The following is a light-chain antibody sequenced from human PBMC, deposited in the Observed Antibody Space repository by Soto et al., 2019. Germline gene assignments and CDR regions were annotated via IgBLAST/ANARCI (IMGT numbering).Light chain of an antibody. Sequence: EVELTQSPGTLSLSPGERATLSCRASQRVNNNYLAWYQQKPGQAPRLLIYGASSRATGIPDRFSGSGSGTDFTLTISRLEPEDFAVYYCQQYSSSFRTFGQGTRV. CDR1: QRVNNNY. V-gene: IGKV3-20*01. J-gene: IGKJ1*01. CDR2: GAS. CDR3: QQYSSSFRT.